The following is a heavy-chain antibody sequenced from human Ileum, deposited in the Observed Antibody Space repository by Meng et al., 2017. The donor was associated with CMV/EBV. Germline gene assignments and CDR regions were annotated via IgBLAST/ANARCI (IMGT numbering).Heavy chain of an antibody. J-gene: IGHJ4*02. V-gene: IGHV4-59*01. D-gene: IGHD5-24*01. CDR1: GGALSYYR. CDR3: AREVRWRQSEFDY. CDR2: IHDSGST. Sequence: QVQLQESGPGLVKPSETLSLTCSVSGGALSYYRWSWIRQPPGKRLEWIGYIHDSGSTDYNPSLRSRVTVSVDTSKSQFSLKLSSVTAADTAVYYCAREVRWRQSEFDYWGQGTLVTVSS.